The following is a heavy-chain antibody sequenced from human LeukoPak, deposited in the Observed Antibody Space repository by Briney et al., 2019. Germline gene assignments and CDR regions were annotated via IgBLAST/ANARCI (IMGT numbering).Heavy chain of an antibody. CDR2: ISCRGGST. V-gene: IGHV3-23*01. Sequence: GGSVSLSCASCVFIFSSDDMSWVRQARGKGLEWVSAISCRGGSTYYADSVKGRSTISRDNSKNTLYLQMNSLRAEDTAVYYCAKEIWPTVTTPGHTYFDYWGQGALVTVSS. D-gene: IGHD4-17*01. CDR1: VFIFSSDD. J-gene: IGHJ4*02. CDR3: AKEIWPTVTTPGHTYFDY.